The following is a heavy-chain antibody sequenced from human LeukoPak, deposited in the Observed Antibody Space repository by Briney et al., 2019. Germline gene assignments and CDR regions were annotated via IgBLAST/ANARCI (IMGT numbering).Heavy chain of an antibody. J-gene: IGHJ6*02. CDR2: IWYDGSNK. CDR3: AKDFGIVVVPAAIRYYYYGMDV. D-gene: IGHD2-2*01. V-gene: IGHV3-33*06. CDR1: GFTFSSYG. Sequence: PGRSLRLSCAASGFTFSSYGMHWVRQAPGKGLERVAVIWYDGSNKYYADSVKGRFTISRDNSKNTLYLQMNSLRAEDTAVYYCAKDFGIVVVPAAIRYYYYGMDVWGQGTTVTVSS.